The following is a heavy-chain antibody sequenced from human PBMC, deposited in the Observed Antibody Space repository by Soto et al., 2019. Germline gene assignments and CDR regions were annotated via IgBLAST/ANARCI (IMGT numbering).Heavy chain of an antibody. J-gene: IGHJ4*02. V-gene: IGHV1-69*04. D-gene: IGHD1-1*01. Sequence: SVKVSCKASGGTFSSYAIIWVRQAPGQGLEWMGRIIPILGIANYAQKFQGRVTITADKSTSTAYMELSSLRSEDTAVYYCARATGHDLDYWGQGTLVTVSS. CDR1: GGTFSSYA. CDR3: ARATGHDLDY. CDR2: IIPILGIA.